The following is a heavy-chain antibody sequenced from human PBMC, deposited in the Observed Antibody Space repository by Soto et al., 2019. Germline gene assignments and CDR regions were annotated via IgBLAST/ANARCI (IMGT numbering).Heavy chain of an antibody. CDR1: GYSFTTYG. CDR3: VRDLNGDFYY. D-gene: IGHD3-10*01. V-gene: IGHV1-18*01. J-gene: IGHJ4*02. CDR2: INGYGHGA. Sequence: QVQLVQSGAEVRQPGASVKVSCKASGYSFTTYGMSWVRQAPGQGLEYMGWINGYGHGAKYVQRFHGRFSMTTDTSTNTVNMYLRSLTSDDTAVYYCVRDLNGDFYYWGQGTVVIVSP.